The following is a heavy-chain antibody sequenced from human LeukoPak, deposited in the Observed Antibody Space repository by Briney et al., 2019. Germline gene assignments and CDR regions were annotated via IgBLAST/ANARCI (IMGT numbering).Heavy chain of an antibody. CDR1: GITFRNYA. Sequence: GGSLRLSCVASGITFRNYAVTWVRQAPGKGLEWVSSITGSGDTRRYADSVKGRFTISRDNSVDTLYLQMNSLSAEDMAIYYCGKDPNGDYIGAFDFWGRGTMVTVSS. D-gene: IGHD4-17*01. CDR2: ITGSGDTR. J-gene: IGHJ3*01. CDR3: GKDPNGDYIGAFDF. V-gene: IGHV3-23*01.